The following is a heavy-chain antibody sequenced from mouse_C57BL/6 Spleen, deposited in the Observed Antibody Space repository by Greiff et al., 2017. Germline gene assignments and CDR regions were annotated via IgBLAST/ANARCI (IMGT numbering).Heavy chain of an antibody. V-gene: IGHV1-52*01. J-gene: IGHJ1*03. CDR3: ARRRDGYPYWYFDV. Sequence: LVRPGSSVKLSCKASGYTFTSYWMHWVKQRPIQGLEWIGNIDPSDSETHYNQKFKDKATLTVDKSSSTAYMQLSSLTSEDSAVYYCARRRDGYPYWYFDVWGTGTTVTVSS. CDR2: IDPSDSET. D-gene: IGHD2-3*01. CDR1: GYTFTSYW.